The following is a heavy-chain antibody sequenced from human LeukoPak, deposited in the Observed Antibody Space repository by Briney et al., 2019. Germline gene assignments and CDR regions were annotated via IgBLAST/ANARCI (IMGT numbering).Heavy chain of an antibody. Sequence: PGGSLRLSCAASGFTFSSYSMNWVRQAPGKGLEWVSSISSSSSYIYYADSVKGRFTISRDNAKNSLYLQMNSLRAEDTAVYYCARSVVVAPGAFDIWGQGTMVTVSS. D-gene: IGHD2-2*01. CDR1: GFTFSSYS. V-gene: IGHV3-21*01. CDR2: ISSSSSYI. CDR3: ARSVVVAPGAFDI. J-gene: IGHJ3*02.